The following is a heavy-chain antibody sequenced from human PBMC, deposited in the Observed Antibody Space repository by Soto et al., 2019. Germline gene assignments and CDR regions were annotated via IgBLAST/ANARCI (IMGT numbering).Heavy chain of an antibody. CDR2: FYYSGYT. V-gene: IGHV4-31*03. CDR1: GGSISSGGDY. CDR3: AREPST. Sequence: QVQLQESGPGLVKPSQTLSLTCTFSGGSISSGGDYWNWIRQHPGKGLEWIGYFYYSGYTYYNPSLKSRVTISVDTSKNHFYLKLSSVTAADTAVYYCAREPSTWGQGTLVSVAS. J-gene: IGHJ5*02.